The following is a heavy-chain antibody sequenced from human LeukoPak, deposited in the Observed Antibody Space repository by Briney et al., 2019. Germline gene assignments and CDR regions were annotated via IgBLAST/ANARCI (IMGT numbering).Heavy chain of an antibody. D-gene: IGHD6-19*01. Sequence: PGGSLRLSCAASGFTFSTYGLHWVRQAPGKGLEWVALIWYDGSNKYYADSVKGRFTISRDNSKNTLYLQMNSLRAEDTAVYYCAREKQKYSSGWYCFDYWGQGTLVTVSS. CDR2: IWYDGSNK. CDR1: GFTFSTYG. J-gene: IGHJ4*02. CDR3: AREKQKYSSGWYCFDY. V-gene: IGHV3-33*01.